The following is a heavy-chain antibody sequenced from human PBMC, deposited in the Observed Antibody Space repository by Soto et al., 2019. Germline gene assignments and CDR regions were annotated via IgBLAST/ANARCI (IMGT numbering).Heavy chain of an antibody. D-gene: IGHD4-17*01. V-gene: IGHV3-9*01. J-gene: IGHJ6*02. CDR2: ISWNSGSI. Sequence: GGSLRLSCAASGITFDDYAMHWVRQAPGKGLEWVSGISWNSGSIGYADSVKGRFTISRDNAKNSLYLQMNSLRAEDTALYYCAKDMRVTTNYYYGMDVWGQGTTVTVSS. CDR1: GITFDDYA. CDR3: AKDMRVTTNYYYGMDV.